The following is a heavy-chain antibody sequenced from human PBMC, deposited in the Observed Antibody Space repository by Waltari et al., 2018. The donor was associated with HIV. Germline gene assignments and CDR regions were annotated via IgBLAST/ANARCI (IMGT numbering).Heavy chain of an antibody. V-gene: IGHV4-4*07. CDR3: AKETKIYGDYYYYYGMDV. Sequence: QVQLQESGPGLVKPSETLSLTCTVSGGSISSYYWSWIRTPAGKGLEWIGRIYTSGSTNYNPSLKSRVTMSVDTSKNQFSLKLSSVTAADTAVYYCAKETKIYGDYYYYYGMDVWGQGTTVTVSS. CDR1: GGSISSYY. CDR2: IYTSGST. J-gene: IGHJ6*02. D-gene: IGHD5-12*01.